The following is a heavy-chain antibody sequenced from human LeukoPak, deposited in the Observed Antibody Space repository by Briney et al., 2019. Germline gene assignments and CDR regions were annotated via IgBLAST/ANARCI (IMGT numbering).Heavy chain of an antibody. D-gene: IGHD2-15*01. J-gene: IGHJ6*02. Sequence: ASVKVSCKASGYTFTGYYMHWVRQAPGQGLEWMGWINPNGGGTNYAQKFQGRVTMTRDTSISTAYMELSRLRSDNTAVYYCARAIVVVVRDHYYYYGMDVWGQGTTVTVSS. V-gene: IGHV1-2*02. CDR2: INPNGGGT. CDR3: ARAIVVVVRDHYYYYGMDV. CDR1: GYTFTGYY.